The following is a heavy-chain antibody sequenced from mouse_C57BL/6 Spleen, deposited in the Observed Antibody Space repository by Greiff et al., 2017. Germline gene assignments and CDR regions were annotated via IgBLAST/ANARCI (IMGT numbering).Heavy chain of an antibody. V-gene: IGHV1-81*01. CDR2: IYPRSGNT. CDR3: ARWPLITTVVANYFDY. CDR1: GYTFTSYG. J-gene: IGHJ2*01. D-gene: IGHD1-1*01. Sequence: QVQLKESGAELARPGASVKLSCKASGYTFTSYGISWVKQRTGQGLEWIGEIYPRSGNTYYNEKFKGKATLTADKSSSTAYMELRSLTSEDSAVYFCARWPLITTVVANYFDYWGQGTTLTVSS.